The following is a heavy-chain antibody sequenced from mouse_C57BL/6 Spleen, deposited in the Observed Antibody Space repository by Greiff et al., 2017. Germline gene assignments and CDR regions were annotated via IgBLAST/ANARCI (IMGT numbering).Heavy chain of an antibody. J-gene: IGHJ1*03. CDR3: ARSSYDYDWYFDV. Sequence: VQLQQPGAELVKPGASVKMSCKASGYTFTSYWITWVKQRPGQGLEWIGDIYPGSGSTNYNEKFKSKATLTVDTSSSTAYMQLSSLTSEDSAVYYCARSSYDYDWYFDVWGTGTTVTVSS. V-gene: IGHV1-55*01. CDR2: IYPGSGST. D-gene: IGHD2-4*01. CDR1: GYTFTSYW.